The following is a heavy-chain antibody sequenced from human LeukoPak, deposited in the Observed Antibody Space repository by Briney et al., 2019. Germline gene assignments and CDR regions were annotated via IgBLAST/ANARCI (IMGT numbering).Heavy chain of an antibody. Sequence: GGSLRLSCAASGFTFSSYSMNWVHQAPGKGLEWVSSISSSSSYIYYADSVKGRFTISRDNAKNSLYLQMNSLRAEDTAVYYCVCDRLGFDYWGQGTLVTVSS. CDR3: VCDRLGFDY. V-gene: IGHV3-21*01. D-gene: IGHD2-8*01. CDR2: ISSSSSYI. J-gene: IGHJ4*02. CDR1: GFTFSSYS.